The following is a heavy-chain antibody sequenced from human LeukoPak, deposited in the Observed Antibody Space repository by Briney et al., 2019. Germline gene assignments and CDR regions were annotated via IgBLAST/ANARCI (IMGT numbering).Heavy chain of an antibody. J-gene: IGHJ6*02. CDR3: ARAVVVVVAATRSTTGYGMDV. Sequence: PGGSLRLSCAASGFTFSSYAMSWVRQAPGKGLEWIGEINHSGSTNYNPSLKSRVTISVDTSKNQFSLKLSSVTAADTAVYYCARAVVVVVAATRSTTGYGMDVWGQGTTVTVSS. D-gene: IGHD2-15*01. V-gene: IGHV4-34*01. CDR2: INHSGST. CDR1: GFTFSSYA.